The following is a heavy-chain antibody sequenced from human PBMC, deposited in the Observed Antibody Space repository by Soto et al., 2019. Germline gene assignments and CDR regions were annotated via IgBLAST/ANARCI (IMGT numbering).Heavy chain of an antibody. Sequence: QVQLVQSGDEVKKPGASVKVSCKASGYIFVNYGIAWVRQAPGQGLEWMGWISPYTGNTHSATKIQGRLTMTTDTSTSTDYMDQGSLTSDDTAVYYCVMVDNYVTPTPQDVWGQGTTVTVSS. CDR3: VMVDNYVTPTPQDV. J-gene: IGHJ6*02. V-gene: IGHV1-18*01. D-gene: IGHD3-16*01. CDR1: GYIFVNYG. CDR2: ISPYTGNT.